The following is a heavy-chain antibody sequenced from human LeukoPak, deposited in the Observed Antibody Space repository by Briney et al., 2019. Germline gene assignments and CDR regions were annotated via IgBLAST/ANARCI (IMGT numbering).Heavy chain of an antibody. CDR1: GGSLTGYY. Sequence: SETLSLTCSVSGGSLTGYYWSWIRQSPGKGLEWIGYIYHSGGTYDSPSLKSRVTISRDTSKNQVSLNLSSVTAADTAVYYCARVLTYSSSSVSAFGIWGQGTMVTVSS. J-gene: IGHJ3*02. CDR3: ARVLTYSSSSVSAFGI. CDR2: IYHSGGT. V-gene: IGHV4-59*01. D-gene: IGHD6-6*01.